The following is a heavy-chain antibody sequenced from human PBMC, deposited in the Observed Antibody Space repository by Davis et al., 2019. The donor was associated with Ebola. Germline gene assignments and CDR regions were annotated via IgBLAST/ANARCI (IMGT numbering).Heavy chain of an antibody. CDR1: GFTFIGHW. CDR3: AKRGETYDVLTGYYYYYALDV. V-gene: IGHV3-7*01. Sequence: GESLKISCAASGFTFIGHWMSWVRQAPGKGLEWVANIKQDGSEKYYVDSVRGRFTISRDNAKNSLHLQMNSLRAEDTAVYYCAKRGETYDVLTGYYYYYALDVWGRGTTVTVSS. J-gene: IGHJ6*02. D-gene: IGHD3-9*01. CDR2: IKQDGSEK.